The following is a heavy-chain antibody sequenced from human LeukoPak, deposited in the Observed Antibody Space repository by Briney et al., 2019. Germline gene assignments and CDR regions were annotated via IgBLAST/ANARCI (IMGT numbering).Heavy chain of an antibody. CDR3: ARGRRYSGSYPYWYFDL. Sequence: PSETLSLTCAVYGGSFSGYYWSWIRQPPGKGLEWIGEINHSGSTNYNPSLKSRVTISVDTSKNQFSLKLSSVTAADTAVYYCARGRRYSGSYPYWYFDLWGRGTLVTVSS. CDR2: INHSGST. J-gene: IGHJ2*01. V-gene: IGHV4-34*01. D-gene: IGHD1-26*01. CDR1: GGSFSGYY.